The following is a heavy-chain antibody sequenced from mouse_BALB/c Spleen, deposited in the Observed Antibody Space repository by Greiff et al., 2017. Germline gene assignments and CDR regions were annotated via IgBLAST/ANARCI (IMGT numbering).Heavy chain of an antibody. D-gene: IGHD2-10*02. V-gene: IGHV5-17*02. CDR2: ISSGSSTI. J-gene: IGHJ3*01. CDR1: GFTFSSFG. CDR3: ARSEYGTAWFAY. Sequence: EVMLVESGGGLVQPGGSLKLSCAASGFTFSSFGMHWVRQAPEKGLEWFAYISSGSSTIYYADTVKGRFTISRDNPKNTLFLQMTSLRSEDTAMYYCARSEYGTAWFAYWGQRTLVTVSA.